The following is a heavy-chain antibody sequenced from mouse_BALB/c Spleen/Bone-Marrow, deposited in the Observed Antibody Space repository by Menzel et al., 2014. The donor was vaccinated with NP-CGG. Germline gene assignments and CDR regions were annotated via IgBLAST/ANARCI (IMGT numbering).Heavy chain of an antibody. J-gene: IGHJ2*01. CDR3: ARSGSSSGYFDY. CDR2: ISSGSSTI. CDR1: GFTFSSFG. D-gene: IGHD1-1*01. V-gene: IGHV5-17*02. Sequence: EVKVEESGGGLAQPGVSRKLSCAASGFTFSSFGMHWVRQAPEKGLEWVAYISSGSSTIYYADTVMGRFTISRDNPKNTLFLQMTSLRSEDTAMYYCARSGSSSGYFDYWGQGTTLTVSS.